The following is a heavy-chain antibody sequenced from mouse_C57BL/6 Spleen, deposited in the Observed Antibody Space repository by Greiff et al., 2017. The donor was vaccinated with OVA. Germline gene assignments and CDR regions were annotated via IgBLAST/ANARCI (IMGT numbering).Heavy chain of an antibody. D-gene: IGHD2-5*01. CDR2: INPSSGYT. CDR1: GYTFTSYW. J-gene: IGHJ4*01. V-gene: IGHV1-7*01. CDR3: ARSNYSTLYYYAMDY. Sequence: QVHVKQSGAELAKPGASVKLSCKASGYTFTSYWMHWVKQRPGQGLEWIGYINPSSGYTKYNQKFKDKATLTADKSSSTAYMQLSSLTYEDSAVYYCARSNYSTLYYYAMDYWGQGTSVTVSS.